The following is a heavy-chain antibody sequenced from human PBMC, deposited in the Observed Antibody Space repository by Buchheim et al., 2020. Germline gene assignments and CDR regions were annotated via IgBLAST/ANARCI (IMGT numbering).Heavy chain of an antibody. CDR1: GFSFSSYA. CDR3: ARGLSRYDSSGYYPYYFDY. D-gene: IGHD3-22*01. Sequence: VQLLESGGGLVQPGGSLRLSCAASGFSFSSYAMSWVRQPPGKGLEWIGEINHSGSTNYNPSLKSRVTISVDTSKNQFSLKLSSVTAADTAVYYCARGLSRYDSSGYYPYYFDYWGQGTL. V-gene: IGHV4-34*01. CDR2: INHSGST. J-gene: IGHJ4*02.